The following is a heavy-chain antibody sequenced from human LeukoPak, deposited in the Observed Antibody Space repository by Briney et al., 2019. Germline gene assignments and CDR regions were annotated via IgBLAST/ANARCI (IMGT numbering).Heavy chain of an antibody. CDR2: IYHSGTT. D-gene: IGHD6-13*01. V-gene: IGHV4-38-2*02. J-gene: IGHJ1*01. CDR1: ENSVSGGFY. CDR3: AGGPFGIAAAPKMFQH. Sequence: SETLSLTCNVAENSVSGGFYWAWIRPPPGKGLGWVGSIYHSGTTYYNPSLKSRVTISVDTSKNQFSLKLSSVTAADTAVYYCAGGPFGIAAAPKMFQHWGQGTLVTVSS.